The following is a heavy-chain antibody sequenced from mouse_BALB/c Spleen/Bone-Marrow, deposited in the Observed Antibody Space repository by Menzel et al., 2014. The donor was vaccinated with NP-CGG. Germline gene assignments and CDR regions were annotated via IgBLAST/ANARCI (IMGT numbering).Heavy chain of an antibody. V-gene: IGHV4-1*02. CDR2: INPDSNTI. Sequence: EVKVIESGGGLVQPGGSLKLSCAASGFDFXRYWMTWVRQAPGKGLEWIGEINPDSNTINYTPSLKDKFIISRDNAKNTLYLQMSKVRSEDTALYYCAKNYYYGYVAYWGQGTLVTVSA. J-gene: IGHJ3*01. CDR3: AKNYYYGYVAY. CDR1: GFDFXRYW. D-gene: IGHD1-2*01.